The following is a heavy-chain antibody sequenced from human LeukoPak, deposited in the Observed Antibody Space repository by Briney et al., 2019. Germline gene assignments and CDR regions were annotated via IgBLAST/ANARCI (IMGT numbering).Heavy chain of an antibody. CDR3: AKLNYSGSY. Sequence: GGSLRLSCAASGFTFSSYAMSWVRQAPGKGLEWVSTISSSGGSTYYADSVKGRFTISRDNSENTMYLQMNSLRAEDTALYYCAKLNYSGSYWGQGTLVTVSS. V-gene: IGHV3-23*01. D-gene: IGHD3-10*01. CDR2: ISSSGGST. CDR1: GFTFSSYA. J-gene: IGHJ4*02.